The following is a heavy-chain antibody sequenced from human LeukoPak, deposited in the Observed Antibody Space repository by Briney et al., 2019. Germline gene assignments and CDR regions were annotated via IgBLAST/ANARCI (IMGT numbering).Heavy chain of an antibody. D-gene: IGHD6-19*01. CDR2: IYNSGST. Sequence: PSETLSLTCTVSGGSISSYYWSWIRQSPGKGLEWIGYIYNSGSTNYNPPLKSRVTISVDTSKNQFSLKLSSVTAADTAVYYCARSRIAVAGNEGYFDYWGQGALVTVSS. V-gene: IGHV4-59*08. CDR1: GGSISSYY. J-gene: IGHJ4*02. CDR3: ARSRIAVAGNEGYFDY.